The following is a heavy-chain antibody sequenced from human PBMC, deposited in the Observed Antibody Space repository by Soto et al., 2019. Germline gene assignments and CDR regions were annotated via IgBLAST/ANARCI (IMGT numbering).Heavy chain of an antibody. CDR2: ISSSGGST. CDR1: GFTFSSYA. J-gene: IGHJ4*01. CDR3: AFGAIRYQGY. V-gene: IGHV3-23*01. Sequence: PGGSLRLSCAASGFTFSSYAMSGVRQAPGKGLEWVSAISSSGGSTYYADSVKGRFTISRDNSKNTLYLQMNSLRAEDTAVYYCAFGAIRYQGYWGQGTLVTVSS. D-gene: IGHD3-9*01.